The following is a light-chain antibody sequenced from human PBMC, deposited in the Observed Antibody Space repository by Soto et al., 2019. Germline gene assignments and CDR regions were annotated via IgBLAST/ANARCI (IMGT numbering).Light chain of an antibody. J-gene: IGLJ2*01. CDR1: SGHSSYA. CDR3: QTWGTGIVV. Sequence: QSVLTQSPSASASLGASVKLTCTLSSGHSSYAIAWHQQQPERGPTYLMKLNSDGSHTKGDGIPDRFSGSSSGAERYLTISSLQSEDEADYYCQTWGTGIVVFGGGTKLTVL. V-gene: IGLV4-69*01. CDR2: LNSDGSH.